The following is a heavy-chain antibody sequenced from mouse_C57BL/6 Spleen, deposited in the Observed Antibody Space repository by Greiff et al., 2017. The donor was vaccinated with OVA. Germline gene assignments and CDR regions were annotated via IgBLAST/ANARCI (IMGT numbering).Heavy chain of an antibody. D-gene: IGHD1-1*01. CDR1: GYAFSSSW. CDR3: AREAFYYGSSPWYFDV. J-gene: IGHJ1*03. Sequence: QVQLQQSGPELVKPGASVKISCKASGYAFSSSWMNWVKQRPGKGLEWIGRIYPGDGDTNYNGKFKGKATLTADKSSSTAYMQLSSLTSEDSAVYFCAREAFYYGSSPWYFDVWGTGTTVTVSS. CDR2: IYPGDGDT. V-gene: IGHV1-82*01.